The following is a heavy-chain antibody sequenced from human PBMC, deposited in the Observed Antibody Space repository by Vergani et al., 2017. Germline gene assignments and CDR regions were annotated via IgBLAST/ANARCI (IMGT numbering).Heavy chain of an antibody. CDR3: AHRMDCSGGSCYSLDWFDP. V-gene: IGHV2-5*02. CDR2: IYWDDDK. J-gene: IGHJ5*02. Sequence: QITLKESGPTLVKPTQTLTLTCTFSGFSLSTSGVGMGWIRQPPGKALEWLALIYWDDDKRYSPSLKRRLTITKDTSKTQMVLTMTNMYPVDTATYYCAHRMDCSGGSCYSLDWFDPWGQGTLVTVSS. CDR1: GFSLSTSGVG. D-gene: IGHD2-15*01.